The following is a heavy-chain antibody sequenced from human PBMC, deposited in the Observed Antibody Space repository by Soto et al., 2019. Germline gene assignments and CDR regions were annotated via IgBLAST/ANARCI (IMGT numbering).Heavy chain of an antibody. V-gene: IGHV3-21*01. CDR1: GFNFITYS. D-gene: IGHD3-22*01. Sequence: EVQLVESGGGPVRPGGSLKLSCAASGFNFITYSLSWVRQAPGKGLEWVASISSSAVYIDYADSVKGRLTISRDNANNSLYLQMNSLRAEDTATYYCVRDGLDYYDTERLYFDNWGQGTLVTVSS. J-gene: IGHJ4*02. CDR2: ISSSAVYI. CDR3: VRDGLDYYDTERLYFDN.